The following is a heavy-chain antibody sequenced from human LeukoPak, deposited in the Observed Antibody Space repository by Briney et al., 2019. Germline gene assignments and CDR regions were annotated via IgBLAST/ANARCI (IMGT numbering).Heavy chain of an antibody. J-gene: IGHJ4*02. CDR3: ARGGFLEWLWPDY. D-gene: IGHD3-3*01. V-gene: IGHV1-69*01. CDR2: IIPIFGTA. Sequence: SVTVSCKASGGTFSSYAISWVRQAPGQGLEWMGGIIPIFGTANYAQKFQGRVTITADESTSTAYMELSSLRSEDTAVYYCARGGFLEWLWPDYWGQGTLVTVSS. CDR1: GGTFSSYA.